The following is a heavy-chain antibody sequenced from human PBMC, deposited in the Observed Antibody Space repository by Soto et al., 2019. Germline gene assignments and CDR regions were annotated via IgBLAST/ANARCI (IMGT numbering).Heavy chain of an antibody. Sequence: TLSLTCTVSGGSISSGDYYWSWIRQPPGKGLEWIGYIYYSGSTYYNPSLKSRVTISVDTSKNQFSLKLSSVTAADTAVYYCARAPRKGYQLLENYYYYYMDVWGKGTTVTVSS. J-gene: IGHJ6*03. V-gene: IGHV4-30-4*01. CDR3: ARAPRKGYQLLENYYYYYMDV. CDR1: GGSISSGDYY. D-gene: IGHD2-2*01. CDR2: IYYSGST.